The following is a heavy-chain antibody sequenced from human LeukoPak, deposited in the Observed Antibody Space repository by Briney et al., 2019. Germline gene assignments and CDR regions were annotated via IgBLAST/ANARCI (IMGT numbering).Heavy chain of an antibody. Sequence: ETLSLTCTVSGGSISSSSYYWGWLRQAPGKGLEWLANIKKDGSIKAYVDSVKGRFTISRDNAKNSVYLQMNSLTTEDTAIYYCARDTNFCPGDYWGQGTLVTVSS. D-gene: IGHD2/OR15-2a*01. CDR2: IKKDGSIK. V-gene: IGHV3-7*01. J-gene: IGHJ4*02. CDR3: ARDTNFCPGDY. CDR1: GGSISSSSYY.